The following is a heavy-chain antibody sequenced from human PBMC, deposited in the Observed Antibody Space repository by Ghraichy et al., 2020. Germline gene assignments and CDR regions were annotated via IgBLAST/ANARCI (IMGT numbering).Heavy chain of an antibody. CDR2: IYDSGST. Sequence: SETLSLTCSVSDGSVSSGSYYWSWIRQPPGKGLEWIGYIYDSGSTNYNPSLKSRVTISVDTSKNQFSLRLSSVTAADTAVYYCARDLGSHWGFDFWGQGTLVTVSS. CDR3: ARDLGSHWGFDF. D-gene: IGHD7-27*01. J-gene: IGHJ4*02. CDR1: DGSVSSGSYY. V-gene: IGHV4-61*01.